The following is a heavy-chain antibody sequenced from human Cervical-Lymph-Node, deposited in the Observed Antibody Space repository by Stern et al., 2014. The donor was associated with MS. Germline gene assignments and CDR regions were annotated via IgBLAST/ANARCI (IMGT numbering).Heavy chain of an antibody. CDR2: INTKTGNP. Sequence: VQLVQYGSELKKPGASVKVSCKASGYNLTTFAINWVRQAPGQGLEWMGWINTKTGNPTFAQGFTGRFVFSLDASINTAYLQIISLKAEDSAVYYCATWGAGSSPPLFYWGQGTLVTVSS. CDR3: ATWGAGSSPPLFY. V-gene: IGHV7-4-1*02. J-gene: IGHJ4*02. D-gene: IGHD6-6*01. CDR1: GYNLTTFA.